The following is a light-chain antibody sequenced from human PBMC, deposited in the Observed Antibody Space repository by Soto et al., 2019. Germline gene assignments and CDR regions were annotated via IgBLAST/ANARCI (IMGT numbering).Light chain of an antibody. Sequence: EIVLTQSPATLSLSPGERATLSCRASQSVSSYLAWYQQKPGQAPRLLIYDASNRATGIPARFSGSGSGTDVTLTISSLEPEDVAVYYGQQRSNWPLTFGGGTKVEIK. CDR1: QSVSSY. CDR2: DAS. J-gene: IGKJ4*01. CDR3: QQRSNWPLT. V-gene: IGKV3-11*01.